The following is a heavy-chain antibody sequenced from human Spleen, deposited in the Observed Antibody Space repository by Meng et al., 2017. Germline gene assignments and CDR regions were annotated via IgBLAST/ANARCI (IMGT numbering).Heavy chain of an antibody. J-gene: IGHJ4*02. V-gene: IGHV3-7*01. CDR2: IKQDGSEK. CDR3: ASWSTVGYSSGWDMFDY. CDR1: GFTFSNAW. Sequence: GESLKISCAASGFTFSNAWMSWVRQAPGKGLEWVANIKQDGSEKYYVDSVKGRFTISRDNAKNSLYLQMNSLRAEDTAVYYCASWSTVGYSSGWDMFDYWGQGTLVTVSS. D-gene: IGHD6-19*01.